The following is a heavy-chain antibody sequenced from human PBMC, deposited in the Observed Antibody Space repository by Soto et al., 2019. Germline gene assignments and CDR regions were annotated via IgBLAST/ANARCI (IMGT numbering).Heavy chain of an antibody. CDR2: IIPSLGIS. CDR3: AKGIGYTGYDQF. V-gene: IGHV1-69*02. Sequence: QVQLVQSGAEVKKPGSSVKVSCTASGGTFSSYTISWVRQAPGQGLEWMGRIIPSLGISTYAQKFQGRVTITADKSTSTAFRELSSLRSDDTAIFYCAKGIGYTGYDQFWGQGTLVTVSS. D-gene: IGHD5-12*01. CDR1: GGTFSSYT. J-gene: IGHJ4*02.